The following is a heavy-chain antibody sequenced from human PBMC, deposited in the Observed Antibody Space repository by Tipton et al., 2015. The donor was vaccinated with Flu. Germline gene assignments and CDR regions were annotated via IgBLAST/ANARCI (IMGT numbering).Heavy chain of an antibody. CDR1: GFTFSSYE. CDR2: ISSSGSTI. D-gene: IGHD3-3*01. V-gene: IGHV3-48*03. CDR3: ARDPPAHPTLLEWFRQPLSYYYGMDV. J-gene: IGHJ6*02. Sequence: SLRLSCAASGFTFSSYEMNWVRQAPGKGLEWVSYISSSGSTIYYADSVKGRFTISRDNAKNSLYLQMNSLRAEDTAVYYCARDPPAHPTLLEWFRQPLSYYYGMDVWGQGTTVTVSS.